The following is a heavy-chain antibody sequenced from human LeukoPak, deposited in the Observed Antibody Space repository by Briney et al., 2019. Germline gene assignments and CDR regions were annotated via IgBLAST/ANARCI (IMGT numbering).Heavy chain of an antibody. Sequence: GGSLRLSCDSSGFTARSYWMSLVGQAPGKGLYLVANIKLDGNDKYYVDSVKGRFTISRDNAKDSLYLQMNSLRVEDTAVYYCARRSSVPGYFDNWFFDLWGRGTLVTVSS. J-gene: IGHJ2*01. CDR3: ARRSSVPGYFDNWFFDL. CDR2: IKLDGNDK. V-gene: IGHV3-7*01. D-gene: IGHD3-22*01. CDR1: GFTARSYW.